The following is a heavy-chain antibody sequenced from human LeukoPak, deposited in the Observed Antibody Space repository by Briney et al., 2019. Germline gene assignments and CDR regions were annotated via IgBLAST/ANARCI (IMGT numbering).Heavy chain of an antibody. CDR1: GFTSSSHA. Sequence: GGSLRLSCAASGFTSSSHAMSWVRQAPGKGLDWVSGISHSGGSTHYADSVKGRFTISRDNSKNTLYLQMNNLRAEDTAVYYCAKDRGYSYGYDYYGMDVWGQGTTVTVSS. D-gene: IGHD5-18*01. J-gene: IGHJ6*02. V-gene: IGHV3-23*01. CDR2: ISHSGGST. CDR3: AKDRGYSYGYDYYGMDV.